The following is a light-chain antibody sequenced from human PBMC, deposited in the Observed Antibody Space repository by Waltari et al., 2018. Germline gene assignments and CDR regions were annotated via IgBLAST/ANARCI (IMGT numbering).Light chain of an antibody. Sequence: QSALTQPASVSGSPGQSITISCTGTSRDVGGYNLVSWYQQRPGKAPQLMIYEVTTRPSGVSNRFSGSKSGNTASLTISGLQAEDEADYYCCSYAGSNTYVIFGGGTKLIVL. V-gene: IGLV2-23*02. J-gene: IGLJ2*01. CDR3: CSYAGSNTYVI. CDR2: EVT. CDR1: SRDVGGYNL.